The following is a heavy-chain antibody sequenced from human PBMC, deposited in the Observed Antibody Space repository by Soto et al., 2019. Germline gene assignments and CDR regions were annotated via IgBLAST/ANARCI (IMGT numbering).Heavy chain of an antibody. CDR1: GFTFSDYG. CDR3: AKEARSRAVTATRVYGMDV. J-gene: IGHJ6*02. Sequence: QVNLVESRGGVVQPGRSLRLSCAASGFTFSDYGMHWVRQAPGKGLEWVAAISHDGSNKFYGDSVKGRFTISRDNSKNTLLLQTDSLRDEDTAVYFCAKEARSRAVTATRVYGMDVWGQGTTVAVSS. V-gene: IGHV3-30*18. D-gene: IGHD4-17*01. CDR2: ISHDGSNK.